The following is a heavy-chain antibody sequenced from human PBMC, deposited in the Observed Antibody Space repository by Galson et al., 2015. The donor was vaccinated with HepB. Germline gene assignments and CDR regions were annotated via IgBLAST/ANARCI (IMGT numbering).Heavy chain of an antibody. CDR3: ARGLFMVRGVYYFDY. CDR2: IYHSGST. CDR1: GGSISSGGYS. V-gene: IGHV4-30-2*01. J-gene: IGHJ4*02. D-gene: IGHD3-10*01. Sequence: LTCAVSGGSISSGGYSWSWIRQPPGKGLEWIGYIYHSGSTDYNPSLKSRVSISVDRSKNQFSLKLSSMTAADSAVYYCARGLFMVRGVYYFDYWGQGTLVTVSS.